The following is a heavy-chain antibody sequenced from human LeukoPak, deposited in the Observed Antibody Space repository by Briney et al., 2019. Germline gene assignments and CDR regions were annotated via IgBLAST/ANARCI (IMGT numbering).Heavy chain of an antibody. D-gene: IGHD5-18*01. CDR3: ARHLGIQLWFLDY. J-gene: IGHJ4*02. Sequence: SETLSLTCTVSGGSMSSSTYYWGWIRQPPGKGLEWIGSIYHSGSTYYNPPLKSQVTISVDTSKDQFSLKLRSVTAADTAVYYCARHLGIQLWFLDYWGQGTLVTVSS. V-gene: IGHV4-39*01. CDR1: GGSMSSSTYY. CDR2: IYHSGST.